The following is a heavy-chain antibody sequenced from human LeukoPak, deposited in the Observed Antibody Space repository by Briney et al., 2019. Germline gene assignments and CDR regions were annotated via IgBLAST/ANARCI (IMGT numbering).Heavy chain of an antibody. Sequence: ASVKVSCKASGYTFTSYYMHWVRQAPGQGLEWMGIINPSGGSTSYAQKFQGRVTMTEDTSTDTAYMELSSLRSEDTAVYYCATRGAVADYWGQGTLVTVSS. CDR3: ATRGAVADY. CDR1: GYTFTSYY. J-gene: IGHJ4*02. D-gene: IGHD6-19*01. V-gene: IGHV1-46*01. CDR2: INPSGGST.